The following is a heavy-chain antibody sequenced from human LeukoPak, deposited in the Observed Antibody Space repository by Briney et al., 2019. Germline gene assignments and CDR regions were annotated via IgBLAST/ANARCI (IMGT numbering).Heavy chain of an antibody. CDR3: ARDTAMVWGAFDY. CDR1: GFTFSSNS. V-gene: IGHV3-21*01. D-gene: IGHD5-18*01. CDR2: ISSSSSYR. Sequence: ESLRLTCAASGFTFSSNSKNWVRHPQPQGLELVPSISSSSSYRNYANSVKSRLTISTDNAKKSVYLQMNSLRAEDTAVYYCARDTAMVWGAFDYWGQGTLVSVPS. J-gene: IGHJ4*02.